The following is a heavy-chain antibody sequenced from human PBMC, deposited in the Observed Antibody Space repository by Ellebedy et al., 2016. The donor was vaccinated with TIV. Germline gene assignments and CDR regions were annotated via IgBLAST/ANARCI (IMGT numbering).Heavy chain of an antibody. CDR2: IYSGGST. CDR3: ARGIEQWLTY. Sequence: SETLSLXXTVSGASISSGPYYWNWIRQHPGKGLEWIEYIYSGGSTYYSPSLKSRVTISLDTSKNQFSLKLTPVTTADTAVYYCARGIEQWLTYWGQGTLVAVSS. V-gene: IGHV4-31*03. D-gene: IGHD6-19*01. CDR1: GASISSGPYY. J-gene: IGHJ4*02.